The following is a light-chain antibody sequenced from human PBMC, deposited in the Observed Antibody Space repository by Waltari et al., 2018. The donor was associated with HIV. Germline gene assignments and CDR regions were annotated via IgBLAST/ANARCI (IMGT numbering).Light chain of an antibody. CDR3: SSYTSSSTLGYVV. CDR1: SSHVGGYNY. V-gene: IGLV2-14*01. J-gene: IGLJ2*01. CDR2: EVI. Sequence: QSALTQPASVSGSPGPSINISCTGTSSHVGGYNYVSWYHQHPGKAPKLMIYEVINRPSGVSNRFSGSKSGNTASLTISGLQAEDEADYYCSSYTSSSTLGYVVFGGGTKLTVL.